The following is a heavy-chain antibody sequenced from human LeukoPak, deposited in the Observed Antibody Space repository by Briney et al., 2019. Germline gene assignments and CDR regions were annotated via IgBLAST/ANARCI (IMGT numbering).Heavy chain of an antibody. J-gene: IGHJ5*02. CDR1: GYTFTSYA. V-gene: IGHV1-3*01. CDR3: ARAPDTLYWFDP. Sequence: ASVKVSCKASGYTFTSYAMHWVRQAPGQRLEWMGWINAGNGNTKYSQKFQGRVTMTRDTSTSTVYMELSSLRSEDTAVYYCARAPDTLYWFDPWGQGTLVTVSS. D-gene: IGHD3-16*01. CDR2: INAGNGNT.